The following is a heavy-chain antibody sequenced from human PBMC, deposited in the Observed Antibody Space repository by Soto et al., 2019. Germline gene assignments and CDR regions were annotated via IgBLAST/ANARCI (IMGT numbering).Heavy chain of an antibody. D-gene: IGHD4-17*01. CDR2: IYYSGNT. Sequence: PSETLSLTCTVSGGSVSSGSYYWSWIRQPPGKGLEWIGYIYYSGNTNYNPSLKSRVTISVDTSKNHFSLKLSSVTAADTAVYYCARDNNSGDSGDWFDPWGQGTLVTVSS. J-gene: IGHJ5*02. CDR3: ARDNNSGDSGDWFDP. V-gene: IGHV4-61*03. CDR1: GGSVSSGSYY.